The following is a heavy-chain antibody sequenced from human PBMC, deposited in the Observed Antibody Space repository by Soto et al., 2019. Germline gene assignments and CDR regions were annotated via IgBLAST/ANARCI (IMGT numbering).Heavy chain of an antibody. V-gene: IGHV3-11*06. CDR3: ARDPFGIVAADGWFDP. D-gene: IGHD6-13*01. CDR1: GFTFSDYY. CDR2: ISSSSSYI. Sequence: QVQLVESGGGLVKPGGSLRLSCAASGFTFSDYYMSWIRQAPGKGLEWVSSISSSSSYIYYADSVKGRFTISRDNAKNSLYLQMNSLRAEDTAVYYCARDPFGIVAADGWFDPWGQGTLVTVSS. J-gene: IGHJ5*02.